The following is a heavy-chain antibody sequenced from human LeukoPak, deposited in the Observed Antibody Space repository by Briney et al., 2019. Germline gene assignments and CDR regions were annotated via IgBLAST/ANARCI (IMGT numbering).Heavy chain of an antibody. V-gene: IGHV1-2*02. CDR3: ARVRGDYYFDY. J-gene: IGHJ4*02. Sequence: GASVKVSCKASGYTFTGYYMHWVRQAPGQGLEWMGWINPNSGGTKYLQKFQGRVTMARDTSISTAYMELSRLRSDDTAVYYCARVRGDYYFDYWGQGTLVTVSS. CDR1: GYTFTGYY. CDR2: INPNSGGT. D-gene: IGHD2-21*02.